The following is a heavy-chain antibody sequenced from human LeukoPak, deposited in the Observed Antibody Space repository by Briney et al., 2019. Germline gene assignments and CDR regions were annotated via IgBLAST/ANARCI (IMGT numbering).Heavy chain of an antibody. CDR3: AKDPCSSTSCYAHNFYYYGMDV. J-gene: IGHJ6*02. CDR2: ISYDGSNK. V-gene: IGHV3-30*18. D-gene: IGHD2-2*01. CDR1: GFTFSTYG. Sequence: GGSLRLSCAASGFTFSTYGMHWVRQAPGKGLEWVAVISYDGSNKYYADSVKGRFTVSRDNSKNTLYLQMNSLRAEDTALYYCAKDPCSSTSCYAHNFYYYGMDVWGQGPRSPSP.